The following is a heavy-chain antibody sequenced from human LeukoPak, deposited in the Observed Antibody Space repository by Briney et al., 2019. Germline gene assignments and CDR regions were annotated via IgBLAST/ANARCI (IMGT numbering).Heavy chain of an antibody. CDR2: ISSSSSTI. D-gene: IGHD3-22*01. CDR3: ARGYYYDSDI. V-gene: IGHV3-48*04. J-gene: IGHJ3*02. CDR1: GFTFSSYS. Sequence: PGGSLRLSCAASGFTFSSYSMNWVRQAPGKGLEWVSYISSSSSTIYYADSVNGRFTISRDNAKNSLYLQMNSLRAEDTAVYYCARGYYYDSDIWGQGTMVTVSS.